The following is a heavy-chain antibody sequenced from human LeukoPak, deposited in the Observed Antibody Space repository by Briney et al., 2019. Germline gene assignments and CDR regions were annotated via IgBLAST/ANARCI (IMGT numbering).Heavy chain of an antibody. D-gene: IGHD6-19*01. J-gene: IGHJ3*02. CDR2: IYSGGST. CDR1: GFTVSSNY. Sequence: GGSLRLSCAASGFTVSSNYMSWVRQAPGKGLEWVSVIYSGGSTYYADSVKGRFTISRDNSKNTLYLQMNSLRAEDTAVYYCARGAVAGHDAFDIWGQGTMVTVSS. CDR3: ARGAVAGHDAFDI. V-gene: IGHV3-53*01.